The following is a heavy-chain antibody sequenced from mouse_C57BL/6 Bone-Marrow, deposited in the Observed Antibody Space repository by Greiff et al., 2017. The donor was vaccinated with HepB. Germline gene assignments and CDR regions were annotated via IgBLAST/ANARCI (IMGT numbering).Heavy chain of an antibody. CDR1: GYTFTSYG. CDR3: TTYYDLYAMDY. CDR2: IYIGNGYT. V-gene: IGHV1-58*01. Sequence: VQLQQSGAELVRPGSSVKMSCKTSGYTFTSYGINWVKQRPGQGLEWIGYIYIGNGYTEYNEKFKGKATLTADKSSSTAYMQLSSLTSEDSAVYYCTTYYDLYAMDYWGQGTSVTVSS. J-gene: IGHJ4*01. D-gene: IGHD2-10*01.